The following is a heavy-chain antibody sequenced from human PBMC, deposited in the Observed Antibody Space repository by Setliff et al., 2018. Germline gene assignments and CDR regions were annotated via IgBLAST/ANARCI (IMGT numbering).Heavy chain of an antibody. J-gene: IGHJ4*02. CDR3: ARGGFFGYNADF. CDR1: GGSFSGYY. Sequence: SETLSLTCAVYGGSFSGYYWTWIRQSPGRGLEWIGEINHSGITNYYPSLKSRLTIAVDTSKNEFSLILASVTAADTAVYYCARGGFFGYNADFWGQGALVTVSS. D-gene: IGHD3-3*01. CDR2: INHSGIT. V-gene: IGHV4-34*01.